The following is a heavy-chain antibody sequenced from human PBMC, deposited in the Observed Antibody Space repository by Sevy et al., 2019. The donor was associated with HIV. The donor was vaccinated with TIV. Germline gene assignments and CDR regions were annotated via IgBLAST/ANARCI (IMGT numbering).Heavy chain of an antibody. V-gene: IGHV1-2*02. CDR2: TNPDSGGP. J-gene: IGHJ4*02. Sequence: ASVKVSCKASGYTFTGYYMHWMRQAPGQGLEWMGWTNPDSGGPTYAPKFRGRVTLTRDTSISTAYMDLSRLKSDDTAVYYCVRDDRDGYFEYWGQGTLVTVSS. CDR3: VRDDRDGYFEY. CDR1: GYTFTGYY.